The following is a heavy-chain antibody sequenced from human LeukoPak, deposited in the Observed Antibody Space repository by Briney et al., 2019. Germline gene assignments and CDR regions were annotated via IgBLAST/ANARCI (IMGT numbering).Heavy chain of an antibody. V-gene: IGHV4-59*01. CDR3: ARDSSGFGYFDS. CDR2: IYYSGST. CDR1: GGSISSYY. Sequence: SETLSLTCTVSGGSISSYYWSWIRQPPGKGLEWIGYIYYSGSTNYNPSLKRRATISVDTSRKPFSLKLSSVTDADTAVYYCARDSSGFGYFDSWGQGTLVTVSS. J-gene: IGHJ4*02. D-gene: IGHD6-19*01.